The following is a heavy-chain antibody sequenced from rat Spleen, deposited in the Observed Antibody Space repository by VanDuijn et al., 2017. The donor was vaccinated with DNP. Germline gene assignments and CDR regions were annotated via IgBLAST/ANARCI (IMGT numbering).Heavy chain of an antibody. J-gene: IGHJ2*01. Sequence: EVQLVESGGDLVQPGRSLKLSCVASGFTFNDYWMTWIRQVPGKGLEWVASITANAVSTYYPDSVKGRFTISRDNAKKTLYLQMNSLRSEDMATYYCVRWNSGHFDYWGQGVMVTVSS. V-gene: IGHV5-31*01. CDR3: VRWNSGHFDY. CDR2: ITANAVST. D-gene: IGHD4-3*01. CDR1: GFTFNDYW.